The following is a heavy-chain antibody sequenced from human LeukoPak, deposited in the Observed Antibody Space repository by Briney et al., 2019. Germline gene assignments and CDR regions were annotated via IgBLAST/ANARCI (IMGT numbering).Heavy chain of an antibody. V-gene: IGHV2-5*01. CDR3: AHRWGGLRWPYFDY. CDR1: GFSLSTSGVG. Sequence: SGPTLVKPTQTLTLTCTFSGFSLSTSGVGVGWIRQPPGKALEWLALTYWNDDKRYSPSLKSRLTITKDTSKNQVVLTMTNMDPVDTATYYRAHRWGGLRWPYFDYWGQGTLVTVSS. CDR2: TYWNDDK. J-gene: IGHJ4*02. D-gene: IGHD4-23*01.